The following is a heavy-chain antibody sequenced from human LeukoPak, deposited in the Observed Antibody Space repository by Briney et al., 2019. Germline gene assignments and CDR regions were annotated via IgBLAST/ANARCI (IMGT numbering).Heavy chain of an antibody. Sequence: ASVKVSCKASGYTFTTYYIHWVRQAPGEGLEWVGIINPRGGGTSHAQKFQGRVAMTSDTSTSTVYMELSSLRSEDTAVYYCATETEHWGQGTLVTVSS. J-gene: IGHJ4*02. CDR1: GYTFTTYY. V-gene: IGHV1-46*01. D-gene: IGHD1-14*01. CDR2: INPRGGGT. CDR3: ATETEH.